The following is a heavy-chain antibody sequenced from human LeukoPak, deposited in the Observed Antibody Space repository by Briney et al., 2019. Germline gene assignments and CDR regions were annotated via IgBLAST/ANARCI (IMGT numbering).Heavy chain of an antibody. Sequence: GGSLGLSCAASGFTFSSYAMHWVRQAPGKGLEWVAVISYDGSNKYYADSVKGRFTISRDNAKNSLYLQMNSLRAEDTAVYYCARDPKVTYYYDSSGYHDAFDIWGQGTMVTVSS. CDR3: ARDPKVTYYYDSSGYHDAFDI. J-gene: IGHJ3*02. V-gene: IGHV3-30-3*01. D-gene: IGHD3-22*01. CDR2: ISYDGSNK. CDR1: GFTFSSYA.